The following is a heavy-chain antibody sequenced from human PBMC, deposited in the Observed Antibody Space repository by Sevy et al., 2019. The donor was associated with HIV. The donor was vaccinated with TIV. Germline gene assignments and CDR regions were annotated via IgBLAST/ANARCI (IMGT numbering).Heavy chain of an antibody. D-gene: IGHD3-10*01. CDR3: AGGAGGSLLLFKAFDY. V-gene: IGHV4-38-2*01. CDR1: AYSLTSDFS. Sequence: SETLSLTCAVSAYSLTSDFSCGWIRQPPGKGLEWIGTIDLSGNSYYNPSIRSRVPMSLDTSKNQFSLRLSSVTAADTAVYYCAGGAGGSLLLFKAFDYWGQGTLVTVSS. CDR2: IDLSGNS. J-gene: IGHJ4*02.